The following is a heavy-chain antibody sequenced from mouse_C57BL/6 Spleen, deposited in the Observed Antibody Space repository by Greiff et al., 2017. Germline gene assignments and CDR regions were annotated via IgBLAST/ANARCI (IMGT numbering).Heavy chain of an antibody. D-gene: IGHD1-1*01. CDR3: ARGTTVVATKGMDY. J-gene: IGHJ4*01. CDR1: GFTFSDYG. CDR2: ISSGSSTI. V-gene: IGHV5-17*01. Sequence: EVKVVESGGGLVKPGGSLKLSCAASGFTFSDYGMHWVRQAPEKGLEWVAYISSGSSTIYYADTVKGPFTISRDNAKNTLFLQMTSLRSEDTAMYYCARGTTVVATKGMDYWGQGTSVTVSS.